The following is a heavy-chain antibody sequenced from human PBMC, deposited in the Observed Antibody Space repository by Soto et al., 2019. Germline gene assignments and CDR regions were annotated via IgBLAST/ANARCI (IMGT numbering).Heavy chain of an antibody. J-gene: IGHJ4*02. D-gene: IGHD2-2*01. V-gene: IGHV1-69*01. CDR2: VIPIFGTA. Sequence: QVQLVQSGAEVKMPGSSVKVSCKASGGTFSTYAINWVRQAPGQGLEWMGGVIPIFGTAHYAQMFQGRVTITADESTTTAYMELSNLRSADTAVYFCAREPTRYASTHFDSWGQGTLVTVSS. CDR3: AREPTRYASTHFDS. CDR1: GGTFSTYA.